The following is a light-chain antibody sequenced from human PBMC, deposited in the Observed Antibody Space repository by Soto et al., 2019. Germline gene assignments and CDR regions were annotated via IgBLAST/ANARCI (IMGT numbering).Light chain of an antibody. CDR2: EVT. CDR3: SSFAGTNSFV. CDR1: SSDVGAYNY. Sequence: QSALTQPRSVSGSPGQSVTISCTGTSSDVGAYNYVSWYQQRPGKAPKLIIYEVTRRPSGVPDRIFGSKSYTTASLTVSGLQAEDEADYYCSSFAGTNSFVFGTGTKVTVL. V-gene: IGLV2-11*01. J-gene: IGLJ1*01.